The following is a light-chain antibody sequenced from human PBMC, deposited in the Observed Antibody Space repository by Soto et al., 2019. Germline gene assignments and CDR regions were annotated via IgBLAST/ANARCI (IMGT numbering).Light chain of an antibody. CDR1: SSNIGNNY. Sequence: QSVLTQPPSVSAAPGQKVTISCSGSSSNIGNNYVSWYQQLPGTAPKLLTYDNNKRPSGIPDRFSGSKSGTSATLDITGLQTGDEADYYCGTWDSSLSAGVFGGGTKLTVL. CDR2: DNN. J-gene: IGLJ2*01. CDR3: GTWDSSLSAGV. V-gene: IGLV1-51*01.